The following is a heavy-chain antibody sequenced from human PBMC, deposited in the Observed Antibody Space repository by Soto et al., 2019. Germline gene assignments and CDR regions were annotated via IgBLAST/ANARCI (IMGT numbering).Heavy chain of an antibody. CDR2: ISSSGSTI. J-gene: IGHJ4*02. CDR1: GFTFSSYE. Sequence: HPGGSLRLSCAASGFTFSSYEMNWVRQAPGKGLEWVSYISSSGSTIYYADSVKGRFTISRDNAKNSLHLQMNSLRAEDTAVYYCARALPGLRFDYWGQGTLVTV. V-gene: IGHV3-48*03. D-gene: IGHD5-12*01. CDR3: ARALPGLRFDY.